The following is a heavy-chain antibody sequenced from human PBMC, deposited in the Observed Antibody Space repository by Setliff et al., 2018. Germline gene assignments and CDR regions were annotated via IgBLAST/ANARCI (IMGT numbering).Heavy chain of an antibody. Sequence: ASVKVSCKASGYTFTSHDINWVRQATGQGLEWMGWMNPNNGNTGCVQKFQGRLTMTRNTSISTAYMELSRLRSDDTAVYFCARNDLDTYGYGAFDYWGQGTLVTVSS. CDR1: GYTFTSHD. J-gene: IGHJ4*02. V-gene: IGHV1-8*01. D-gene: IGHD5-18*01. CDR2: MNPNNGNT. CDR3: ARNDLDTYGYGAFDY.